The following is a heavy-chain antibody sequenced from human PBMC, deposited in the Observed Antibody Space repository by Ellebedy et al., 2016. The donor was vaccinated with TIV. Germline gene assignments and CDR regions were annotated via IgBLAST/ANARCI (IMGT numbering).Heavy chain of an antibody. Sequence: ASVKVSCXASGYTFTGCYIHWVRQAPGQGLEWMGWVNPNSGDTNCAQIFQGRVTMTRDTSISTAYMELSRLRSDDTAVYYCARGGYYYYMDVWGKGTTVTVSS. CDR2: VNPNSGDT. J-gene: IGHJ6*03. V-gene: IGHV1-2*02. CDR1: GYTFTGCY. CDR3: ARGGYYYYMDV.